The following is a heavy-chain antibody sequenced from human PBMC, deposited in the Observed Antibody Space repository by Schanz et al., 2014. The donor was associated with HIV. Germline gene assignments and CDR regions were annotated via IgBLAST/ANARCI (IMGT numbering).Heavy chain of an antibody. CDR2: IWFDGSHI. CDR3: ARDSQLFCSSTSCLFDC. D-gene: IGHD2-2*01. Sequence: HVQLVESGGGVVQPGRSLRLSCAASEFTFSSYGMHWVRQAPGKGLEWVATIWFDGSHIYFGDSVKGRFTISRDNSQNTIXXQMHSLRAEDPAVYYCARDSQLFCSSTSCLFDCWGQGTLVTVSS. CDR1: EFTFSSYG. V-gene: IGHV3-33*01. J-gene: IGHJ4*02.